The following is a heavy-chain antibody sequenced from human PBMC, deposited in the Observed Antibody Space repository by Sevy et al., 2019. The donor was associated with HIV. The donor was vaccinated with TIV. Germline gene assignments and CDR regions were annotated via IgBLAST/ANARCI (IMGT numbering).Heavy chain of an antibody. J-gene: IGHJ5*02. CDR3: ARERARGAAAGTLSWFDP. CDR2: IYTSGST. CDR1: GGSISSYY. D-gene: IGHD6-13*01. Sequence: SETLSLTCTVSGGSISSYYWSWIRQPAGKGLEWIGRIYTSGSTNYNPSLKSRVTMSVDTSKNQFYLRLSSVTAADTAVYYCARERARGAAAGTLSWFDPWGQGTLVTVSS. V-gene: IGHV4-4*07.